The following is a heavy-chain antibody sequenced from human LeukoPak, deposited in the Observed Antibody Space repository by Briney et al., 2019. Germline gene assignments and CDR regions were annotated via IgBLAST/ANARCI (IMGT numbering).Heavy chain of an antibody. CDR2: MNPNSGST. Sequence: ASVRVSCTASGYTFTRLDINWVRQAPGQGVEWMGWMNPNSGSTGYAQKFQGIVTMTRDTSVDTAYMELNSLISEDTAMYYCARGWEVDRDGAFDVWGQGTMVTVSP. CDR3: ARGWEVDRDGAFDV. J-gene: IGHJ3*01. CDR1: GYTFTRLD. D-gene: IGHD1-14*01. V-gene: IGHV1-8*01.